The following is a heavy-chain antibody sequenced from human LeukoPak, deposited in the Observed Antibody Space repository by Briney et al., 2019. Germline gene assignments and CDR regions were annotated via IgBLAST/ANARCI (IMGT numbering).Heavy chain of an antibody. D-gene: IGHD3-22*01. CDR2: INSDGSST. CDR3: ARTKYYYDSSGYYYFDY. Sequence: GGSLRLSCAASGFTFSSYWMHWVRQAPGKGLVWVSRINSDGSSTSYADSVKGRFTISRDNAKNTLYLQMNSLRAEDTAVYYCARTKYYYDSSGYYYFDYWGQGTLVTVSS. J-gene: IGHJ4*02. V-gene: IGHV3-74*01. CDR1: GFTFSSYW.